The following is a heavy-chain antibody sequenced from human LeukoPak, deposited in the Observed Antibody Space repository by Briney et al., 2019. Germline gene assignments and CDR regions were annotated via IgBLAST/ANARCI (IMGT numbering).Heavy chain of an antibody. Sequence: GGSLRLSCAASGFTFSTYWMHWVRQAPGKGLVWVSRINSDGSSTSYADSVKGRFTISRDNAKNTLYLQMNNLRAEDTAVYYCAGDASYYGSGNYFWGQGTLVTVSS. V-gene: IGHV3-74*01. D-gene: IGHD3-10*01. J-gene: IGHJ4*02. CDR2: INSDGSST. CDR1: GFTFSTYW. CDR3: AGDASYYGSGNYF.